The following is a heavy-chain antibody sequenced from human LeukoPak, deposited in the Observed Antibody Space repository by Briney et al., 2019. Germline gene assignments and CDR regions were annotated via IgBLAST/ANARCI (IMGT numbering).Heavy chain of an antibody. D-gene: IGHD3-10*01. CDR1: GYTFTSYG. Sequence: ASVKVSCKASGYTFTSYGISWVRQAPGHGLEWMGWISTYYGNTSYAQKLQGRVTITTDTSTSTAYMELRSLRSDDTAVYYCARGKFGELLLDYWGQGTLVTVSS. CDR2: ISTYYGNT. V-gene: IGHV1-18*01. CDR3: ARGKFGELLLDY. J-gene: IGHJ4*02.